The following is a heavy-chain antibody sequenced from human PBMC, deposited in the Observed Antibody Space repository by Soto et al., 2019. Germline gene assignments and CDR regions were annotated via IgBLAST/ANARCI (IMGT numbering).Heavy chain of an antibody. CDR3: ASQHYYDSSGYYVVY. D-gene: IGHD3-22*01. V-gene: IGHV4-59*08. J-gene: IGHJ4*02. CDR1: GGSISSYY. CDR2: IYYSGST. Sequence: PSETLSLTCTVSGGSISSYYWSWIWQPPGKGLEWIGYIYYSGSTNYNPSLQSRVTISIDTSKNQFSLKLSSVTATDTAVYYCASQHYYDSSGYYVVYWGQGTLVTVSS.